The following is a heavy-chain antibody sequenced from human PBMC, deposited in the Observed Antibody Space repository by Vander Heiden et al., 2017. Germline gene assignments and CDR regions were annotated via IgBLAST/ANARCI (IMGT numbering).Heavy chain of an antibody. Sequence: EVQLLQSGGDLLQPRGALTLPCAASGFNVNNYALSWVRQAPGKGLEWVSTISRSGATTYYSDSVKGRFTVSRNNSKNSLYLRMNTVRAEDTALYYCARSPISVTGFFDSWGQGTLVTVSS. CDR1: GFNVNNYA. V-gene: IGHV3-23*01. CDR2: ISRSGATT. D-gene: IGHD6-19*01. J-gene: IGHJ4*02. CDR3: ARSPISVTGFFDS.